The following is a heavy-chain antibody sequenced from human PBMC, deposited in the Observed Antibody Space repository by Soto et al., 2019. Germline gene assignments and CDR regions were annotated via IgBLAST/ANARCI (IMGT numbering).Heavy chain of an antibody. Sequence: EVQLLESGGGLVQPGGSLRLSCAASGFTFSSYAMSWVRQAPGKGLEWVSAISGSGGSTYYADSVKGLFTISRDNSKNTLYLQMNSLRAVDTSVYYCSKDIVVVVAPYYFDYWGQGTLFTVSS. J-gene: IGHJ4*02. CDR3: SKDIVVVVAPYYFDY. V-gene: IGHV3-23*01. D-gene: IGHD2-15*01. CDR2: ISGSGGST. CDR1: GFTFSSYA.